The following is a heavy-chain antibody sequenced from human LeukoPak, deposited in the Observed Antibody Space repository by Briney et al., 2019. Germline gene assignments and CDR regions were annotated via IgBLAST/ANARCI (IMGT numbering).Heavy chain of an antibody. CDR1: GGSISSYY. CDR2: IYTSGGT. J-gene: IGHJ4*02. CDR3: ARWGWPGQVTGPFDY. D-gene: IGHD5-24*01. V-gene: IGHV4-4*07. Sequence: PSETLSLTCTVSGGSISSYYWGWIRQPAGKGLEWIGRIYTSGGTNYNPSLKSRVTISVDKSKNQFSLKLSSVTAADTAVYYCARWGWPGQVTGPFDYWGQGTLVTVSS.